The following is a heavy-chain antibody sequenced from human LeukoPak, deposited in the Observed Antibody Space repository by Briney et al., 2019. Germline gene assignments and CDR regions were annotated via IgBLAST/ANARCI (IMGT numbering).Heavy chain of an antibody. D-gene: IGHD3-10*01. J-gene: IGHJ4*02. CDR1: GFTFSSYG. Sequence: GGSLRLSCAASGFTFSSYGMHWVRQAPGKGLEWVAFIRSDGSIKYYADSVKGRFTISRDNSKNTLYLQMNSLRAEDTAVYYRAKDPMTLWFGELSFYFDYWGQGTLVTVSS. CDR2: IRSDGSIK. CDR3: AKDPMTLWFGELSFYFDY. V-gene: IGHV3-30*02.